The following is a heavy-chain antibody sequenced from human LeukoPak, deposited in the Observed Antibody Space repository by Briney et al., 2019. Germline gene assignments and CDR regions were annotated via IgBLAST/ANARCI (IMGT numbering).Heavy chain of an antibody. CDR2: IRSKAYGGTT. J-gene: IGHJ4*02. CDR3: TREGNRPY. Sequence: GGSLRLSCTASGFTFGDYAMSWVRQAPGKGLEWVGFIRSKAYGGTTEYATSVKGRFTISRDDSKSIAYLQMNSLKTEDTAVYYCTREGNRPYWGQGTLVTVSS. D-gene: IGHD2/OR15-2a*01. V-gene: IGHV3-49*04. CDR1: GFTFGDYA.